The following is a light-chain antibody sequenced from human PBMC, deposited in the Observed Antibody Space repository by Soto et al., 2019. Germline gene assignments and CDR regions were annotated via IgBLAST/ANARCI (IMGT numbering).Light chain of an antibody. CDR2: GAY. V-gene: IGKV3-20*01. J-gene: IGKJ5*01. CDR3: KQYGSSPIT. CDR1: ESLSSSY. Sequence: EIVLTQSPGTLSLSPGERATRSCRASESLSSSYLAWYQQKPGQAPRLLIYGAYSRATGIQDRFSGSGSGTDFTLTLRRLEAEDFAVYDCKQYGSSPITFGQGTRLEIK.